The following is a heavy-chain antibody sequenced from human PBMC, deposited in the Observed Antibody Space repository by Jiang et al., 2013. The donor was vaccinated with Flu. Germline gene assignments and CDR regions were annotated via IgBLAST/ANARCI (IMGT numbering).Heavy chain of an antibody. D-gene: IGHD6-6*01. V-gene: IGHV4-39*01. J-gene: IGHJ4*02. Sequence: GPGLVKPSETLSLTCTVSGGPISSSSYYWDWIRQPPGRGLEWIGSIYYTGTTYNNPSLKSRVTISVDRSKNQFSLKLSSVTAVDTALYYCARREYSSSPFDYWGQGTLVTVSS. CDR3: ARREYSSSPFDY. CDR1: GGPISSSSYY. CDR2: IYYTGTT.